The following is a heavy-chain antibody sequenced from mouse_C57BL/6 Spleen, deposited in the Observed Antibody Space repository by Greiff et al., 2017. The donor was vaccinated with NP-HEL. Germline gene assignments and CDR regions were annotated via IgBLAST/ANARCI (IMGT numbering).Heavy chain of an antibody. V-gene: IGHV5-17*01. J-gene: IGHJ1*03. Sequence: DVKLVESGGGLVKPGGSLKLSCAASGFTFSDYGMHWVRQAPEKGLEWVAYISSGSSTIYYADTVKGRFTISRDNAKNTLFLQMTSLRSEDTAMYYCAHYYGSSLYWYFDVWGTGTTVTVSS. CDR1: GFTFSDYG. CDR2: ISSGSSTI. D-gene: IGHD1-1*01. CDR3: AHYYGSSLYWYFDV.